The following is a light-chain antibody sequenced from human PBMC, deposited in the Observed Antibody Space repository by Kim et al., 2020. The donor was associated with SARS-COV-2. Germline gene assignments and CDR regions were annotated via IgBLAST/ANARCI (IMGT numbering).Light chain of an antibody. CDR2: RAS. V-gene: IGKV1-5*03. Sequence: DIQMTQSPSTLSASVGDRATITCRASQSISDRLAWYQQKPGKAPKVLIYRASSLESGVPSRFSGSGSGTEFTLTISSLQPDDFATYHCQQYNSYPFTFGPGTKVDIK. CDR3: QQYNSYPFT. CDR1: QSISDR. J-gene: IGKJ3*01.